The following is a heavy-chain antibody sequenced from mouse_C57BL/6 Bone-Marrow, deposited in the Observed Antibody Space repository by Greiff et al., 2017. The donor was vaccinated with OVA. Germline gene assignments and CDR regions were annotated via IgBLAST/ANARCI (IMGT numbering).Heavy chain of an antibody. V-gene: IGHV10-1*01. Sequence: EVQLQQSGGGLVQPKGSLKLSCAASGFSFNTYAMNWVRQAPGKGLEWVARIRSKSNNYATYYADSVKDRFTISRDDSESMLYLQMNNLKTEDTAMYYCVRHDRYYAMDYWGQGTSVTVSS. J-gene: IGHJ4*01. CDR2: IRSKSNNYAT. CDR1: GFSFNTYA. CDR3: VRHDRYYAMDY.